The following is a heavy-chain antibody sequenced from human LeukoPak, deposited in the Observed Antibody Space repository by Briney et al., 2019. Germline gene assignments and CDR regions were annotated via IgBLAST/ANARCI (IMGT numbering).Heavy chain of an antibody. Sequence: ASVKVSCKVSGYTLTELSMHWVRQAPGKGLEWMGGFDPEDGETIYAQKFQGRVTMTEDTSTDTAYMELSSLRSEDTAVYYCATRGNTLYSSGWYGGVDYWGQGTLVTVSS. CDR3: ATRGNTLYSSGWYGGVDY. CDR1: GYTLTELS. CDR2: FDPEDGET. J-gene: IGHJ4*02. D-gene: IGHD6-19*01. V-gene: IGHV1-24*01.